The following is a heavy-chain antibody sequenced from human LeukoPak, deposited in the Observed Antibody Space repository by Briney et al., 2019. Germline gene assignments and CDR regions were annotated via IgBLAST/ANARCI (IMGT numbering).Heavy chain of an antibody. D-gene: IGHD3-10*01. Sequence: SQTLSLTCAISGDSVFSNSVAWNWLRQSPSRGLEWLGRTYYRSNWYSDYAESVRSRITLNPDTSKNQFSLLLNSVTPEDTAVYYCARDRWFGELLSTYDYYGMDVWGQGTTVTVS. V-gene: IGHV6-1*01. CDR1: GDSVFSNSVA. CDR3: ARDRWFGELLSTYDYYGMDV. CDR2: TYYRSNWYS. J-gene: IGHJ6*02.